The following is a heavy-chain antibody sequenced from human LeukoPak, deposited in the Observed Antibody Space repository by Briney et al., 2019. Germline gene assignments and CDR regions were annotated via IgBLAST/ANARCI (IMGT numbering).Heavy chain of an antibody. CDR3: ARQRITMVRGVYYFDY. CDR1: GGSFSGYY. V-gene: IGHV4-34*01. D-gene: IGHD3-10*01. J-gene: IGHJ4*02. CDR2: INHSGST. Sequence: PPETLSLTCAVYGGSFSGYYWSWIRQPPGKGLEWIGEINHSGSTNYNPSLKSRVTISVDTSKNQFSLKLSSVTAAGTAVYYCARQRITMVRGVYYFDYWGQGTLVTVSS.